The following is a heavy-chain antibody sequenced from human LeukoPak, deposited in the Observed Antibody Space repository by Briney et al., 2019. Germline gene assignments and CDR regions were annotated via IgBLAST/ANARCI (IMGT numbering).Heavy chain of an antibody. CDR3: AKETGQWLPAYYYYYGMDG. J-gene: IGHJ6*02. Sequence: GGPLRLSCAPSGLPFRSYGMHWLRQAPPKGLAWVAFIRYDGSNKYYADSVKGRFTISRDNSKNTLYLQMNSLRAEDTAVYYCAKETGQWLPAYYYYYGMDGGGQGTTVTVS. D-gene: IGHD5-12*01. CDR1: GLPFRSYG. V-gene: IGHV3-30*02. CDR2: IRYDGSNK.